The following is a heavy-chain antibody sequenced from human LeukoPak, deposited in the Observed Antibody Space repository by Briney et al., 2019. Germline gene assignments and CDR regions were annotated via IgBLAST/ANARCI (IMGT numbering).Heavy chain of an antibody. CDR3: ATGRVYYYDSSGYLLY. CDR1: GYTFTSYA. J-gene: IGHJ4*02. Sequence: DSVKVSCKASGYTFTSYAMHWVRQAPGQRLEWMRWINAGNGNTKYSQKFQGRVTITRDTSASTAYMELSSLRSEDTAVYYCATGRVYYYDSSGYLLYWGQGTLVTVSS. D-gene: IGHD3-22*01. CDR2: INAGNGNT. V-gene: IGHV1-3*01.